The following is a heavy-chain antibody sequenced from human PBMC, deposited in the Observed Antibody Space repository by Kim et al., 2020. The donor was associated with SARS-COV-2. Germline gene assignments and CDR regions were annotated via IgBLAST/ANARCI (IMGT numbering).Heavy chain of an antibody. CDR1: GFIFTTS. V-gene: IGHV3-64D*09. J-gene: IGHJ4*02. Sequence: GGSLRLSCSASGFIFTTSMHWVRQAPGKGLEYVSSITSNGGSTHYADSVKGRFTISRDSSKSSLYLQMSSLRAEDTAVYFCVKGGSGWDYWGQGTLVTVSS. CDR3: VKGGSGWDY. CDR2: ITSNGGST. D-gene: IGHD6-19*01.